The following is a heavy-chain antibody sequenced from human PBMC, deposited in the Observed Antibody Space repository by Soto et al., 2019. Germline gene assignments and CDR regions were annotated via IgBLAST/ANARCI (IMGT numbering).Heavy chain of an antibody. Sequence: GSLRLSCAASGFTFSNYEMNWVRQAPGKGLEWVSYIGTRGRTIYYTDSVKGRFTISRDNAKNSLYLQMNSLRAEDTAVYYCARDPAIYSGKFDYGLDVWGQGTTVTV. CDR3: ARDPAIYSGKFDYGLDV. CDR2: IGTRGRTI. D-gene: IGHD4-4*01. J-gene: IGHJ6*02. CDR1: GFTFSNYE. V-gene: IGHV3-48*03.